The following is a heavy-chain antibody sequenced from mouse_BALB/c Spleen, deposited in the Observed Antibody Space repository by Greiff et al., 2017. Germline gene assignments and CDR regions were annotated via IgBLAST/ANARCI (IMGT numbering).Heavy chain of an antibody. J-gene: IGHJ4*01. CDR2: IYPGDGDT. V-gene: IGHV1-80*01. D-gene: IGHD2-5*01. Sequence: VQLQQSGAELVRPGSSVKISCKASGYAFSSYWMNWVKQRPGQGLEWIGQIYPGDGDTNYNGKFKGKATLTADKSSSTAYMQLSSLTSEDAAVYFCARRGSNYRLDYWGQGTSVTVSS. CDR3: ARRGSNYRLDY. CDR1: GYAFSSYW.